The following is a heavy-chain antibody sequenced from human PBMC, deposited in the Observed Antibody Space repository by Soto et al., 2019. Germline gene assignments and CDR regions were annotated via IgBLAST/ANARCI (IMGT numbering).Heavy chain of an antibody. V-gene: IGHV1-3*01. CDR1: GYTFTSSA. D-gene: IGHD3-22*01. CDR3: AREMYYYDSSGYYGAIDY. CDR2: INAGNGNT. Sequence: ASVKVSCKASGYTFTSSAMHWVRQALGQRLEWMGWINAGNGNTKYSQKFQGRVTITRDTSASTAYMELSSLRSEDTAVYYCAREMYYYDSSGYYGAIDYWGQGTLVTVSS. J-gene: IGHJ4*02.